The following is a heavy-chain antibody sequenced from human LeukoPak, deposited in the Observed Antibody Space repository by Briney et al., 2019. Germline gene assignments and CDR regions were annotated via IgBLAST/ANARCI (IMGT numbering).Heavy chain of an antibody. CDR1: GYTFTSYA. D-gene: IGHD3-3*01. J-gene: IGHJ4*02. V-gene: IGHV1-3*01. CDR3: ARDCRRVLRFLEWPAYYFDY. Sequence: ASVNVSCTASGYTFTSYAMHWVRQAPGQRLEWMGWINAGNGNTKYSQKFQGRVTITRDTSASTAYMELSSLRSEDTAVYYCARDCRRVLRFLEWPAYYFDYWGQGTLVTVSS. CDR2: INAGNGNT.